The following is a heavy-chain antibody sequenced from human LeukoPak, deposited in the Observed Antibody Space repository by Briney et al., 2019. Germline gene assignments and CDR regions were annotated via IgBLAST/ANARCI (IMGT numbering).Heavy chain of an antibody. J-gene: IGHJ4*02. CDR3: ARLPMAVTPHVDH. D-gene: IGHD4-23*01. Sequence: SGTLSLTCTVSGGSITSYYRSWIRQSPGKGLEWIGYMYYSGSTKYNPSLKSRVTISVDTSKNQFSLKLSSVTAADTAVYYCARLPMAVTPHVDHWGQGTLVTVSS. CDR1: GGSITSYY. V-gene: IGHV4-59*01. CDR2: MYYSGST.